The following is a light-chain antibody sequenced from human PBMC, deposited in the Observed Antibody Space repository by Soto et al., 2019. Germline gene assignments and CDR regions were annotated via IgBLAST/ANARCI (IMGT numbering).Light chain of an antibody. CDR3: CSYAGSYSWV. V-gene: IGLV2-11*01. CDR1: SSDVGAYNY. CDR2: DVS. Sequence: QSALTQPRSVSGSPGQSVTISCTGTSSDVGAYNYVSWYQHHPGKAPKVMIYDVSERPSGVPDRFSGSKSDNKASLAISALQAEDEADYYCCSYAGSYSWVFGGGTKLTVL. J-gene: IGLJ3*02.